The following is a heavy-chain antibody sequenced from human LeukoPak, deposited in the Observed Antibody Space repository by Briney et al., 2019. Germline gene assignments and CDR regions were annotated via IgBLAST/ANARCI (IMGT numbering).Heavy chain of an antibody. D-gene: IGHD1-14*01. CDR2: IYRSGST. CDR1: GGSISSGSYY. J-gene: IGHJ3*02. Sequence: SQTLSLTCTVSGGSISSGSYYWSWIRQPAGKRLEWIGHIYRSGSTNYNPSLKSRVTISVDTSKKQFSLKLRSVTAADTAVYYCARHEWGITNAFDIWGQGTMVTVSS. CDR3: ARHEWGITNAFDI. V-gene: IGHV4-61*09.